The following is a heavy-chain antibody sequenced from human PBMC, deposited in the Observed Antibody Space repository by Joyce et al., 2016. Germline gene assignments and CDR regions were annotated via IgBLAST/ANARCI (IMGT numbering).Heavy chain of an antibody. D-gene: IGHD2-2*01. CDR3: ARDVIPPASYYGLDV. CDR2: IYYAENT. J-gene: IGHJ6*02. Sequence: QVQLQESGPGRVKPSQTLSLTCTVSGGSINSIDSYWTWIRQTPGEGLEWLGYIYYAENTYYNPSLKSRLTISIDTSKNQFSLELTSVTAADTALYCCARDVIPPASYYGLDVWGQGAPVTVSS. CDR1: GGSINSIDSY. V-gene: IGHV4-30-4*01.